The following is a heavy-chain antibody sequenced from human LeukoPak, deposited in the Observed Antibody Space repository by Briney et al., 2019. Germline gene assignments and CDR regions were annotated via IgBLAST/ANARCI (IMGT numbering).Heavy chain of an antibody. CDR2: FDPEDGET. D-gene: IGHD2-2*01. CDR1: GYSLTELS. CDR3: AMEKDHLLSNGFYP. Sequence: GASVNVSCKVSGYSLTELSMHWVRQAPGKGLEWMGSFDPEDGETIYAQKFQGRVTMTEDTSTDTAYMELNSLKSDDTAVYYCAMEKDHLLSNGFYPWGQGTLVTVSS. V-gene: IGHV1-24*01. J-gene: IGHJ5*02.